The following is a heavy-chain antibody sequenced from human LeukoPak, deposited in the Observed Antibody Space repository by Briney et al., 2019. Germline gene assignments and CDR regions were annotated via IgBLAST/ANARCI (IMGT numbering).Heavy chain of an antibody. Sequence: GGSLRLSCAASGFNFANHAMSWVRQTPGKGLEWVSAISGGGDITYYADSVTGRFTISRDNSKDTLFLQMHSLRPGDTAIYYRVREDTPATANYWGQGTLVTISS. J-gene: IGHJ4*02. V-gene: IGHV3-23*01. CDR3: VREDTPATANY. CDR1: GFNFANHA. CDR2: ISGGGDIT. D-gene: IGHD2-21*02.